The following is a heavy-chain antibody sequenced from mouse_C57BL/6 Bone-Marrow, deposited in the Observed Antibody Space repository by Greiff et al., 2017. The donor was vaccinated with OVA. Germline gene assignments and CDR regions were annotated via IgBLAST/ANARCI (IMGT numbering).Heavy chain of an antibody. Sequence: EVKLQQSGPVLVKPGASVKMSCKASGYTFTDYYMNWVKQSHGKSLEWIGVINPYNGGTSYNQKFKGKATLTVDKSSNTAYLELNSLTSEDSAVYYCARGYYYGSRSFAYWGQGTLVTVSA. CDR2: INPYNGGT. J-gene: IGHJ3*01. CDR3: ARGYYYGSRSFAY. CDR1: GYTFTDYY. V-gene: IGHV1-19*01. D-gene: IGHD1-1*01.